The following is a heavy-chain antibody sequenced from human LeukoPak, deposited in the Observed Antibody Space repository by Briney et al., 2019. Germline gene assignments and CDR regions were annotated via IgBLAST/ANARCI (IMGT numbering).Heavy chain of an antibody. J-gene: IGHJ4*02. CDR1: GGSISSTSYY. V-gene: IGHV4-39*01. CDR3: ARPVSSSWYGGFDY. CDR2: IYYTGSA. D-gene: IGHD6-13*01. Sequence: PSETLSLTCTVSGGSISSTSYYWAWIRQSPGKGLEWIGSIYYTGSAYYNPSPKSRVTISVDTSKNQFSLKVSSVTAADTAVYYCARPVSSSWYGGFDYWGQGTLVTVSS.